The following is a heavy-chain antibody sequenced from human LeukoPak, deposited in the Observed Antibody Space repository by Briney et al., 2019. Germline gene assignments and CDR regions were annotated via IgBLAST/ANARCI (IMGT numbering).Heavy chain of an antibody. CDR3: ARLRAAAANNWFDP. D-gene: IGHD6-13*01. V-gene: IGHV4-4*07. CDR2: IYTSGST. J-gene: IGHJ5*02. CDR1: GGSISSYY. Sequence: SETLSLTCTVSGGSISSYYWSWIRQPAGKGLEWIGRIYTSGSTNYNPSLKRRVTMSVATSKNQFSLKLSSVTAADTAVYYCARLRAAAANNWFDPWGQGTLVTVSS.